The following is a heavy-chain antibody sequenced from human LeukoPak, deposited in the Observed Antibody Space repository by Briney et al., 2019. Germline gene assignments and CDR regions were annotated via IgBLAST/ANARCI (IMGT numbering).Heavy chain of an antibody. CDR3: AVKPGYYYDSSGYYN. J-gene: IGHJ4*02. Sequence: SETLSLTCAVSGYSISSGYYWGWIRQPPGKGLEWIGEINHSGSTNYNPSLKSRVTISVDTSKNQFSLKLSSVTAADTAVYYCAVKPGYYYDSSGYYNSGQGTLVTVSS. V-gene: IGHV4-38-2*01. CDR1: GYSISSGYY. D-gene: IGHD3-22*01. CDR2: INHSGST.